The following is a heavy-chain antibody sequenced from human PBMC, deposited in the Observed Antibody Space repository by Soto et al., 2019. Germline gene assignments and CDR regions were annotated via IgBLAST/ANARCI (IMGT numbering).Heavy chain of an antibody. CDR2: IYWDDDK. D-gene: IGHD3-3*01. CDR3: THRSMGTRGTIFFDY. V-gene: IGHV2-5*02. J-gene: IGHJ4*02. CDR1: GFSLSSIALGMG. Sequence: VSGPTLVNPTQTLTLTCNFSGFSLSSIALGMGVGWIRQPPGKALEWLALIYWDDDKRYNPSPKSRLTITKDISQSQVVLTMTNMDAVDTGTYYCTHRSMGTRGTIFFDYWGQGALVTVSS.